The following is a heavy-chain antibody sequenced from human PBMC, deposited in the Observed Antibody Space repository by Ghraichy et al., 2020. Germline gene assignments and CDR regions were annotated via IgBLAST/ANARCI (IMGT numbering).Heavy chain of an antibody. CDR2: ILHSGST. J-gene: IGHJ4*02. V-gene: IGHV4-39*01. Sequence: SETLSLTCSVSGDSISSSDYYWGWIRQPPGKGLEWIGSILHSGSTYYNASFESRVTIFVDMSKNQFSLKLTSVTAADTAVYYCARLPMDWGQGALVTVSS. CDR1: GDSISSSDYY. D-gene: IGHD2-8*01. CDR3: ARLPMD.